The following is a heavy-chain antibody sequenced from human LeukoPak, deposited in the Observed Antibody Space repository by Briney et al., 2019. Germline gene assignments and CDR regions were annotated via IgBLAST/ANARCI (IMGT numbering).Heavy chain of an antibody. CDR2: INYGGTT. CDR3: AGGTYYYFDY. Sequence: KPSETLSLTCTVSGGSISSSDYYWSWIRQPPGKELEWIASINYGGTTYYNPSLKSRVTISVDTSKNQFSLKVSSVTAADTAIYYCAGGTYYYFDYWGQGTLVTVSS. CDR1: GGSISSSDYY. J-gene: IGHJ4*02. V-gene: IGHV4-39*07. D-gene: IGHD1-26*01.